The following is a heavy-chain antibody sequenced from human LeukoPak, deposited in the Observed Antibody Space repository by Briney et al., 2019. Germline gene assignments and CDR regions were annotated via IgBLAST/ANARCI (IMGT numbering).Heavy chain of an antibody. V-gene: IGHV4-39*01. CDR3: ASHPSEYLARSFDY. Sequence: PSETLSLTCTVSGGSISSSSYYWGWIRQPPGKGLEWIGSIYYSGSTYYNPSLKSRVTISVDTSKNQFSLKLSSVTAADTAVYYCASHPSEYLARSFDYWGQGTLVTVSS. J-gene: IGHJ4*02. D-gene: IGHD2-2*02. CDR1: GGSISSSSYY. CDR2: IYYSGST.